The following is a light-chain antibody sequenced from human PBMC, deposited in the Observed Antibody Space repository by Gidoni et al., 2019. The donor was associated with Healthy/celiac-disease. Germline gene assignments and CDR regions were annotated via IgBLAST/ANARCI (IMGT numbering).Light chain of an antibody. V-gene: IGKV1-5*01. CDR3: QQYNSYSLFT. J-gene: IGKJ3*01. CDR2: AAS. Sequence: IQITQSPSTLSASVGDRVTITCRASQSISSWLAWYQQKPGKAPKRLIYAASSLESGVPSRFSGSGSGTEFTLTISSLQPDDFATYYCQQYNSYSLFTFXHXTKVDIK. CDR1: QSISSW.